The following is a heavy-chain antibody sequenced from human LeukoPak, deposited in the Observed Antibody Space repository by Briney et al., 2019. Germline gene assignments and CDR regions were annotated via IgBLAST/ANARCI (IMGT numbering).Heavy chain of an antibody. CDR3: ARDLPFED. Sequence: GASVKVSCKASGYTFTNYHMHWVRQAPGQGLEWMGRIYPSSGGTNYAQKFQGRITLTTDTFINTAYMELSRLRFDDTAVYYCARDLPFEDWGQGTLVTVSS. CDR1: GYTFTNYH. J-gene: IGHJ4*02. D-gene: IGHD2/OR15-2a*01. V-gene: IGHV1-2*06. CDR2: IYPSSGGT.